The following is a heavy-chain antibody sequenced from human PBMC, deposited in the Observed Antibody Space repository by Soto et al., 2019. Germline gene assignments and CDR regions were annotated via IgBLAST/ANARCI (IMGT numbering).Heavy chain of an antibody. CDR2: ISVYNGNT. Sequence: QVQLVQSGSEVKKPGASVKVSCKTSGYNFTSYGVSWVRQAPGQGLEWVGWISVYNGNTNYAQKLQGRGTMTTDTSTATASMELRGLRSDDTAIYYFARGYFDFWGPGTLVNVSS. CDR1: GYNFTSYG. V-gene: IGHV1-18*04. CDR3: ARGYFDF. J-gene: IGHJ4*02.